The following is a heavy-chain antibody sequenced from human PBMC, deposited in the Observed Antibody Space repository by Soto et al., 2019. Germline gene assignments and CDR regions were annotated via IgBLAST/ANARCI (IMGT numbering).Heavy chain of an antibody. CDR2: ISGGGGHSI. D-gene: IGHD1-1*01. CDR1: GFTFSNCA. V-gene: IGHV3-23*01. Sequence: EVQVLASGGGLVQPGGSLSLSCAASGFTFSNCAMSWVRQAPGKGLEWVSNISGGGGHSIYYADSVKGRFTISRDDSKNTLYLKMSSLRADDTAVYSCVKAVRSTAPTAYIFDSWGQGTLVTVSS. CDR3: VKAVRSTAPTAYIFDS. J-gene: IGHJ4*02.